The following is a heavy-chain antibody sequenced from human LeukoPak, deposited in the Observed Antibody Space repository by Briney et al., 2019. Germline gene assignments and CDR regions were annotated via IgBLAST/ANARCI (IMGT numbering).Heavy chain of an antibody. J-gene: IGHJ4*02. V-gene: IGHV3-23*01. CDR1: GLNFSSYG. CDR2: ISGSGGGA. D-gene: IGHD5-12*01. Sequence: GGSLRLSCAASGLNFSSYGMSWVRQAPGKGLEWVSHISGSGGGAYFADSVKGRFTISRDNSRNTLYLQMNSLRAEDTAVYYCAKTYSSSYFDYWGQGTLVTVSS. CDR3: AKTYSSSYFDY.